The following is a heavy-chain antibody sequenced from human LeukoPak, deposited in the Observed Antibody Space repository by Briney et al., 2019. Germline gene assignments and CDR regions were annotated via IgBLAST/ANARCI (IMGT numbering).Heavy chain of an antibody. Sequence: SQTLSLTCTVSGGSISSGGYYWRWIRQHPGKGLEWIGYIYYSGSTYYNPSLKSRVTISVDTSKNQFSLKLSSVTAADTAVYYCARAMVRGSMDVWGQGTTVTVS. J-gene: IGHJ6*02. CDR3: ARAMVRGSMDV. D-gene: IGHD3-10*01. CDR2: IYYSGST. CDR1: GGSISSGGYY. V-gene: IGHV4-31*03.